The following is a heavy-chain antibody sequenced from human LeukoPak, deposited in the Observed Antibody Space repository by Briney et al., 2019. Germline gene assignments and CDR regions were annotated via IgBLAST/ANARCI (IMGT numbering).Heavy chain of an antibody. V-gene: IGHV3-23*01. D-gene: IGHD6-19*01. Sequence: GGSLRLSCAASGLTFSSYAMSWVRQAPGKGLEWVSAISGSGGSTYYADSVKGRFTMSRDNSKNTLYLQMNSLRAEDTAVYYCAKSGAVAFDYWGQGTLVTVSS. J-gene: IGHJ4*02. CDR2: ISGSGGST. CDR1: GLTFSSYA. CDR3: AKSGAVAFDY.